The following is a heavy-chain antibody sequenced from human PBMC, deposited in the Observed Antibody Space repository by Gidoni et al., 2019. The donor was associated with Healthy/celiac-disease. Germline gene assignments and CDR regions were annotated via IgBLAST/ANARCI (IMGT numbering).Heavy chain of an antibody. CDR3: ARPYSYDILTGFTGSY. CDR1: GGSISSSSYC. CDR2: IYYSGST. J-gene: IGHJ4*02. V-gene: IGHV4-39*01. D-gene: IGHD3-9*01. Sequence: QLQLQESGPGLVKPSEPLSLTCTVSGGSISSSSYCWGWIRQPPGKGLEWIGSIYYSGSTYYNPSLKSRVTISVDTSKNQFSLKLSSVTAADTAVYYCARPYSYDILTGFTGSYWGQGTLVTVSS.